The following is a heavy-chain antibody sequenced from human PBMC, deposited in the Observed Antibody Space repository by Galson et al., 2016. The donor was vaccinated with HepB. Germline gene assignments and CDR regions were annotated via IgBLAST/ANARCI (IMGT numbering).Heavy chain of an antibody. CDR2: ITGSGAIT. D-gene: IGHD3-16*01. V-gene: IGHV3-23*01. CDR1: GFSFSTSG. Sequence: SLRLSCAASGFSFSTSGLSWVRQTPGRGLEWVSGITGSGAITNYADSVKGRFTISRDNSKHTLYLYMNSLGSGDTAVYYCGKHGGFDYWGQGALVTVSS. J-gene: IGHJ4*02. CDR3: GKHGGFDY.